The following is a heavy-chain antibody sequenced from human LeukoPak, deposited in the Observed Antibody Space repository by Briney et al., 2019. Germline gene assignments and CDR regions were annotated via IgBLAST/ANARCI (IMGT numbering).Heavy chain of an antibody. CDR2: IYPGDSDT. D-gene: IGHD3-9*01. Sequence: GESLKISCKGSGYSFTSYWIGWVRQMPGKGLEWMGIIYPGDSDTRYSPSFQGQVTISADKSICTAYLQWSSLKASDTAMYYCARQVRTGYDILTGRGYYYMDVWGKGTTVTVSS. CDR1: GYSFTSYW. J-gene: IGHJ6*03. V-gene: IGHV5-51*01. CDR3: ARQVRTGYDILTGRGYYYMDV.